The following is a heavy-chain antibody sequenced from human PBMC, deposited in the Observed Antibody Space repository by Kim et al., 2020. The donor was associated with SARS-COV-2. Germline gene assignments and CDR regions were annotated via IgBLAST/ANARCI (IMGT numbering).Heavy chain of an antibody. D-gene: IGHD2-2*01. CDR3: ARNLVPTTKTYGMDV. CDR1: GFTFSTYS. Sequence: GRSLRLSCAASGFTFSTYSMNWVRQAPGKGLEWVSSISSTSAYIYYADSVKGRFTISRDNAKDSLYLQMNSLRAEDTAVYYCARNLVPTTKTYGMDVWGQGTTVTVSS. CDR2: ISSTSAYI. V-gene: IGHV3-21*01. J-gene: IGHJ6*02.